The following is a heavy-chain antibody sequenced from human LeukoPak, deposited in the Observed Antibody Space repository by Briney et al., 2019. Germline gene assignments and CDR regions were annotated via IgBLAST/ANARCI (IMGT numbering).Heavy chain of an antibody. D-gene: IGHD1-20*01. CDR1: GLTFSSYW. V-gene: IGHV3-7*01. J-gene: IGHJ4*02. Sequence: GGSLRLSCADSGLTFSSYWMSWVRQAPGKGLEWVANIRPDGSEKYYVDSVKGRFTISRDNAKNSLYLQMNSLRAEDTAVYYCARDNWNSFVYWGQGTLVTVSS. CDR2: IRPDGSEK. CDR3: ARDNWNSFVY.